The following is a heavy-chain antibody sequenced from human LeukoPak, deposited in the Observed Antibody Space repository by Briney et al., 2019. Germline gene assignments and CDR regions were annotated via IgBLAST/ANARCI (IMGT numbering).Heavy chain of an antibody. V-gene: IGHV3-23*01. D-gene: IGHD3-3*01. CDR2: ITASGGST. J-gene: IGHJ4*02. CDR3: AKRPGLWSGYYTPFEY. CDR1: GFTFSSYA. Sequence: PGGSLRLSCVASGFTFSSYAMSWVRQTPGKGLEWVSGITASGGSTYHADSVKGRFTISRDNSINTLNLQMNNLRAEDTAIYYCAKRPGLWSGYYTPFEYWGQGSSVTVSS.